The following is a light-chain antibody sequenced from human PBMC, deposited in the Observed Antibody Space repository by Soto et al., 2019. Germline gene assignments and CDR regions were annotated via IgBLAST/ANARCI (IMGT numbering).Light chain of an antibody. V-gene: IGKV1-39*01. CDR3: QQSYSTPRT. J-gene: IGKJ2*01. CDR2: AAS. CDR1: QSISTY. Sequence: DIQMTQSPSSLSASVGDRVTITCRASQSISTYLNWYQQKPGKAPNLLIYAASSLQSGVPSRFSGSRSGTHFTLTISSLQPEDFATYYCQQSYSTPRTFGQGTKLEIK.